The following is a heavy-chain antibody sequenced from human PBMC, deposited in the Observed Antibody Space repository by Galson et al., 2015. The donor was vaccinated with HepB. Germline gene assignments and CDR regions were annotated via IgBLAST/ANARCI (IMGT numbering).Heavy chain of an antibody. CDR2: IRSKANSYAT. D-gene: IGHD6-6*01. CDR1: GFTFSGSA. J-gene: IGHJ4*02. Sequence: LRLSCAASGFTFSGSAMHWVRQASGKGLEWVGRIRSKANSYATAYAASVKGRFTISRDDSKNTAYLQMNSLKTEDTAVYYCTRPAIAARPDYWGRGTLVTVSS. V-gene: IGHV3-73*01. CDR3: TRPAIAARPDY.